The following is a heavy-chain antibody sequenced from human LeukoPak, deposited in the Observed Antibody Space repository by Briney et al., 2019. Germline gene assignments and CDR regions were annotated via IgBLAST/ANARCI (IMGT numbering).Heavy chain of an antibody. V-gene: IGHV3-23*01. J-gene: IGHJ3*02. D-gene: IGHD2-21*01. CDR2: IGGSGIRA. CDR3: ARIYGNSTIADVFDI. CDR1: GFNFNYYA. Sequence: QPGGSLKLSCAASGFNFNYYAMTWVRQAPGKGLEWVSGIGGSGIRAYYADSVRGRFTISRDNSRKTVYLQMNSLRVDDTAMYYCARIYGNSTIADVFDIWGQGTMVIVSS.